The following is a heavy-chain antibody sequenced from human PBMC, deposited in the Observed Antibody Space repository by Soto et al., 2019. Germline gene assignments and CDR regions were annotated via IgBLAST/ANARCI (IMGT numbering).Heavy chain of an antibody. CDR3: AREARSGGYYFYGMDV. Sequence: GASVKVSCKASGYTFTNYGISWVRQAPGQGLEWMGWISAYNGNTNYAQKLQGRVTMTTDTSTSTAYMELRSLRSDDTAVYYCAREARSGGYYFYGMDVWGQGTTVTVSS. V-gene: IGHV1-18*01. CDR1: GYTFTNYG. J-gene: IGHJ6*02. D-gene: IGHD2-15*01. CDR2: ISAYNGNT.